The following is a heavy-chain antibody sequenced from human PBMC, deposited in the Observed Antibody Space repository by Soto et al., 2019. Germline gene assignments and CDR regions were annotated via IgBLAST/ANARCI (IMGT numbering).Heavy chain of an antibody. CDR1: GFPINTYA. V-gene: IGHV3-23*01. CDR2: TSIGGNT. J-gene: IGHJ5*02. D-gene: IGHD2-21*01. CDR3: ARDLRPGLIVPTKRWLDP. Sequence: PGGSLRLSCEASGFPINTYAMAWFRQVPGMGLEWVSTTSIGGNTDLAESVRGRFTVSRDNSKNTLYLQMTNLRVEDAAIYFCARDLRPGLIVPTKRWLDPWGQGTRVTVSS.